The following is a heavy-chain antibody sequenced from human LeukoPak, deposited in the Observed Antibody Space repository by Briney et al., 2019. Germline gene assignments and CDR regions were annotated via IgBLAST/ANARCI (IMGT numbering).Heavy chain of an antibody. CDR1: GGSISSYY. J-gene: IGHJ3*02. V-gene: IGHV4-59*12. D-gene: IGHD5-24*01. Sequence: SATLSLTCTVSGGSISSYYWSWIRQPPGKGLEWIGYIYYSGSTNYNPSLKSRVTISVDTSKNQFSLKLSSVTAADTAVYYCARDGYNLWAFDIWGQGTMVTVSS. CDR3: ARDGYNLWAFDI. CDR2: IYYSGST.